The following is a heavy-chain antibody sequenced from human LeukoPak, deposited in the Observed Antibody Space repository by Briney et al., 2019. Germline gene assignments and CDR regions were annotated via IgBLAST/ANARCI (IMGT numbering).Heavy chain of an antibody. J-gene: IGHJ3*02. V-gene: IGHV4-59*12. CDR2: IYYSGST. D-gene: IGHD3-22*01. CDR3: ARVGLNYYDSSGYYYVYAFDI. Sequence: SETLSLTCTVSGGSISSYYWSWIRQPPGKGLEWIRSIYYSGSTYYNPSLKSRVTISVDTSKNQFSLKLSSVTAADTAVYYCARVGLNYYDSSGYYYVYAFDIWGQGTMVTVSS. CDR1: GGSISSYY.